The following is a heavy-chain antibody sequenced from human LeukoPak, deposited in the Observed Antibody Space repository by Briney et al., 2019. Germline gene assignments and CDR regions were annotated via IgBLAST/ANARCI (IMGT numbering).Heavy chain of an antibody. CDR2: IYHSGST. Sequence: KSSETLSLTCTVSGYSISSGYYWGWIRPPPGKGLEWIGIIYHSGSTYYNPSLKSRVTISVDTSKNQFSLKLSSVTAADTAVYYCARVSGQWPFHDAFDIWGQGTMVTVSS. V-gene: IGHV4-38-2*02. CDR3: ARVSGQWPFHDAFDI. J-gene: IGHJ3*02. CDR1: GYSISSGYY. D-gene: IGHD6-19*01.